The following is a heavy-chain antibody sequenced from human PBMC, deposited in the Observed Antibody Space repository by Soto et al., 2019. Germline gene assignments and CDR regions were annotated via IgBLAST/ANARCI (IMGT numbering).Heavy chain of an antibody. CDR3: AGGGLRKGDP. V-gene: IGHV4-34*01. Sequence: QVQLQQWGAGPLKPSETLSLTCAVYGGSFSDYYWTWIRQAPGKGLEWVGEISRSGFTKYNPSLKSRVPISLDMSKKQFSLKLSSVTAADTAVFYCAGGGLRKGDPWGQGTLVTVSS. CDR1: GGSFSDYY. CDR2: ISRSGFT. J-gene: IGHJ5*02.